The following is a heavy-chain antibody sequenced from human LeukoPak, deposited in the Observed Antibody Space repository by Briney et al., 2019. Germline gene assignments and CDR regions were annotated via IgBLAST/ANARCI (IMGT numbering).Heavy chain of an antibody. J-gene: IGHJ4*02. CDR1: GGSISSSSYY. CDR2: IYYSGST. CDR3: ARGIGGYYDSSGPKSYFDY. D-gene: IGHD3-22*01. V-gene: IGHV4-39*07. Sequence: SETLSLTCTVSGGSISSSSYYWGWIRQPPGKGLEWIGSIYYSGSTYYNPSLKSRVTISVDTSKNQFSLKLSSVTAADTAVYYCARGIGGYYDSSGPKSYFDYWGQGTLVTVSS.